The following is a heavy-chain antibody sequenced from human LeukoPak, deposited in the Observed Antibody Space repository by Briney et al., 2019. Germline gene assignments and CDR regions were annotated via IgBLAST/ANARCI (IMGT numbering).Heavy chain of an antibody. CDR1: GFTFSSYA. CDR2: ISYDGSNK. D-gene: IGHD3-22*01. CDR3: ARDSMIVGWYFQH. J-gene: IGHJ1*01. Sequence: PGGSLRLSCAASGFTFSSYAMHWVRQAPGKGLEWVAVISYDGSNKYYADSVKGRFTISRDNSKNTLNLQMNSLRAEDTAVYYCARDSMIVGWYFQHWGQGTLVTVSS. V-gene: IGHV3-30*14.